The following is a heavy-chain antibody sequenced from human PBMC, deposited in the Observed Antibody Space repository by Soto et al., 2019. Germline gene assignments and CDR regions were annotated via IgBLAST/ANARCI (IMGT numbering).Heavy chain of an antibody. CDR2: IYYSGST. Sequence: LFGGSISSGGYYWSWIRQHPGKGLEWIGYIYYSGSTYYNPSLKSRVTISVDTSKNQFSLKLSSVTAADTAVYYCARVFGFGGMDVWGQGTTVTVSS. J-gene: IGHJ6*02. V-gene: IGHV4-31*02. CDR1: GGSISSGGYY. CDR3: ARVFGFGGMDV. D-gene: IGHD3-10*01.